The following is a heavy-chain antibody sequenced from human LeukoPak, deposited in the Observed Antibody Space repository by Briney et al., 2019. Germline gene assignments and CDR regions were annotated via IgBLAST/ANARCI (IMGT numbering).Heavy chain of an antibody. CDR2: ISGSGGST. CDR1: GFAFSSYA. D-gene: IGHD1-26*01. V-gene: IGHV3-23*01. Sequence: GGSLRLSCAASGFAFSSYAMSWVRQAPGKGLEWVSAISGSGGSTYYADSVKGRFTISRDNSKNTLYLQMNSLRAEDTAVYYCAKSSSGSYHVRAFDIWGQGTMVTVSS. J-gene: IGHJ3*02. CDR3: AKSSSGSYHVRAFDI.